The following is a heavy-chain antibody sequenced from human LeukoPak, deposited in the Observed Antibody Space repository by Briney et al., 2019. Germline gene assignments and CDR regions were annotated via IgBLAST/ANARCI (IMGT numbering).Heavy chain of an antibody. J-gene: IGHJ5*02. CDR2: ISSSSSTI. D-gene: IGHD1-26*01. CDR3: ASEVAWEPT. CDR1: GFTVSSNY. V-gene: IGHV3-48*04. Sequence: GGSLRLSCAASGFTVSSNYMSWVRQAPGKGLEWVSYISSSSSTIYYAGSVKGRFTISRDNAKNSLYLHMNSLRAEDTAVYYCASEVAWEPTWGQGTLVTVSS.